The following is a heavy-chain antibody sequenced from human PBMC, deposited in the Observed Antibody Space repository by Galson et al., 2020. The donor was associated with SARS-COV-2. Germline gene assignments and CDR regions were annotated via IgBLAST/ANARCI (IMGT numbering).Heavy chain of an antibody. Sequence: GGSLRLSCLASGFTFSNYAMFWVRQAPGKGLEYVSVIKSSGGDTYYAESVKGRFVISRDNSGDTLFLQMNTLRSEDTAIYYCVLLGTRFLGESHLDSWGQGTRVTVSS. J-gene: IGHJ4*02. CDR3: VLLGTRFLGESHLDS. D-gene: IGHD1-26*01. CDR1: GFTFSNYA. CDR2: IKSSGGDT. V-gene: IGHV3-64D*06.